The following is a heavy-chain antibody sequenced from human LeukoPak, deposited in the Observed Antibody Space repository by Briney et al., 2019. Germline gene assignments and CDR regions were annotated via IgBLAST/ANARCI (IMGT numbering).Heavy chain of an antibody. D-gene: IGHD6-13*01. CDR1: GFTFSSYA. Sequence: GGSLRLSCAASGFTFSSYAMNWVRQAPGKGLEWVSAISGSGGTTYYADSVKGRFTISRDNSKNTLYLQMNSLRAEDTAVNYCAKLWIAAAGHWGQGTLVTVSS. J-gene: IGHJ4*02. CDR2: ISGSGGTT. V-gene: IGHV3-23*01. CDR3: AKLWIAAAGH.